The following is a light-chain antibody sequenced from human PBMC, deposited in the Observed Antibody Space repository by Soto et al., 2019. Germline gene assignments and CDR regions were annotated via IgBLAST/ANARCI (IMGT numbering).Light chain of an antibody. Sequence: QSALTQPRSVSGSPGQSVTISCTGTSSDVGNYNYVSWYQQHPGKAPKLMIYDVIKRPSGVPDRFSGSKSGNTASLTIYGLQAEDEADYYCCSYAGSYTHVFGTGTKLTVL. CDR2: DVI. CDR3: CSYAGSYTHV. V-gene: IGLV2-11*01. CDR1: SSDVGNYNY. J-gene: IGLJ1*01.